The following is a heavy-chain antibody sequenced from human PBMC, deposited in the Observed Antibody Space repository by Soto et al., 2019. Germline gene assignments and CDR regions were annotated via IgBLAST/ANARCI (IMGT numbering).Heavy chain of an antibody. Sequence: SETLSLTCTVSGGSISSSSYYWGWIRQPPGKGLEWIGYIYYSGSTYYNPSLKSRVTISVDTSKNQFSLKLSSVTAADTAVYYCARALIQLWPHYYYGLDVWGQGTAVTVSS. CDR3: ARALIQLWPHYYYGLDV. CDR2: IYYSGST. CDR1: GGSISSSSYY. J-gene: IGHJ6*02. D-gene: IGHD5-18*01. V-gene: IGHV4-30-4*08.